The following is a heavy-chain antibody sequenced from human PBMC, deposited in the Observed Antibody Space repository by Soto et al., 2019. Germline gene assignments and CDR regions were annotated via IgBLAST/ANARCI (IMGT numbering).Heavy chain of an antibody. Sequence: SETLSLTCAVYGGSFSGYYWSWIRQPPGKGLEWIGEINHSGSTNYNPSLKSRVTISVDTSKNQFSLKLSSVTAADTAVYYCVGCYRPDYYYYMDVWGKGTTVTVSS. CDR2: INHSGST. V-gene: IGHV4-34*01. CDR1: GGSFSGYY. D-gene: IGHD2-15*01. CDR3: VGCYRPDYYYYMDV. J-gene: IGHJ6*03.